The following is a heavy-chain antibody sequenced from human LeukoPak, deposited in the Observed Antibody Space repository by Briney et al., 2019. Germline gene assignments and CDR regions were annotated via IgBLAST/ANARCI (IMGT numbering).Heavy chain of an antibody. J-gene: IGHJ4*02. D-gene: IGHD3-10*01. CDR1: GFTFRSYS. CDR3: ARHLNYYLDY. V-gene: IGHV3-21*01. CDR2: IDPSSTYI. Sequence: PGGSLRLSCAASGFTFRSYSMNWVRQAPGKGLEWVSAIDPSSTYIYYADSVKGRFTISRDNAKNTLYLQMNSLRAEDTAVYYCARHLNYYLDYWGQGTLVTVSS.